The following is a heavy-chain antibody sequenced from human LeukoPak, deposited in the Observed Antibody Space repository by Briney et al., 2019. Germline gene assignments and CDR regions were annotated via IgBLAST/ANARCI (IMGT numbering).Heavy chain of an antibody. CDR3: ATFIQLWFPETAEYFQH. Sequence: KPSETLSLTCTVSGGSISSSSYYWGWIRQPPGKGLEWIGSIYYSGSTYYNPSLKSRVTISVDTSKNQFSLKLSSVTAADTAVYYCATFIQLWFPETAEYFQHWGQGTLVTVSS. J-gene: IGHJ1*01. V-gene: IGHV4-39*01. D-gene: IGHD5-18*01. CDR1: GGSISSSSYY. CDR2: IYYSGST.